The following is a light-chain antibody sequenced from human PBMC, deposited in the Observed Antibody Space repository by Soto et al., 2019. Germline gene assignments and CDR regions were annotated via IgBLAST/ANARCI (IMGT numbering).Light chain of an antibody. J-gene: IGKJ1*01. CDR3: QQRNNWPWT. CDR2: DAS. CDR1: QSISSW. Sequence: DIQMTQSPSTLSASVGDRVTITCRASQSISSWLAWYQQIPGKAPKLLIYDASSLESGVPSRFSGSGSGTEFTLTISSLESEDFAVYYCQQRNNWPWTFGQGTKVDIK. V-gene: IGKV1-5*01.